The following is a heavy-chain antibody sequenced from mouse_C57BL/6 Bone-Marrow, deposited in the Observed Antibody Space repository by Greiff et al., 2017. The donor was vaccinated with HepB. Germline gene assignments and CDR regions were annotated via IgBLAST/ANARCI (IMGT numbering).Heavy chain of an antibody. J-gene: IGHJ3*01. CDR1: GYTFTSYW. CDR2: IYPGNSDT. V-gene: IGHV1-5*01. CDR3: TAGNYVEAWFAY. Sequence: EVQLQQSGTVLARPGASVKMSCKTSGYTFTSYWMHWVKQRPGQGLEWIGAIYPGNSDTSYNQKFKGKAKLTAVTSASTAYMERSSLTNEDSAVYYCTAGNYVEAWFAYWGQGTLVTVSA. D-gene: IGHD2-1*01.